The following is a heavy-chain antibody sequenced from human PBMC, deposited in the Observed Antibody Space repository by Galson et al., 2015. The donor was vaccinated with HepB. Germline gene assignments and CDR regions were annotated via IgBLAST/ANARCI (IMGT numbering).Heavy chain of an antibody. D-gene: IGHD2-2*01. CDR1: GFTFSSYS. CDR3: AKGGLHCISTSCYNWFDP. V-gene: IGHV3-21*01. CDR2: ISSSSSYI. Sequence: SLRLSCAASGFTFSSYSMNWVRLAPGKGLEWVSSISSSSSYIYYADSVKGRFTISRDNAKSSLYLQMNSLRAEDTAVYYCAKGGLHCISTSCYNWFDPWGQGTLVTVSS. J-gene: IGHJ5*02.